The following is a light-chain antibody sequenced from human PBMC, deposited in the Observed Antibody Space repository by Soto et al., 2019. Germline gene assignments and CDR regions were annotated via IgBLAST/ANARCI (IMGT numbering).Light chain of an antibody. J-gene: IGKJ5*01. CDR2: AAS. CDR1: QSISSY. Sequence: DIQMPQSPSSLSASVGGRGTIACRASQSISSYLNWYQQKPGKAPKLLIYAASSLQSGVPSRFSGSGSGTDFTLTISSLQPEEFATYYCQQSYSTPITVGQGTRLEIK. V-gene: IGKV1-39*01. CDR3: QQSYSTPIT.